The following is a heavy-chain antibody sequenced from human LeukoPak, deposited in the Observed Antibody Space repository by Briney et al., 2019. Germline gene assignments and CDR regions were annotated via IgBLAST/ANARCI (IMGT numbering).Heavy chain of an antibody. Sequence: GGSLRLSCAASGFTVSSNEMSWVRQAPGKGLEWVSSIGGSGSGYSTYYADSVKGRFTISRDTSKNTLYLQMNSLRAEDTAVYYCAKEQWLGKMNYFDYWGQGTLVTVSS. CDR3: AKEQWLGKMNYFDY. CDR1: GFTVSSNE. J-gene: IGHJ4*02. CDR2: IGGSGSGYST. D-gene: IGHD6-19*01. V-gene: IGHV3-23*01.